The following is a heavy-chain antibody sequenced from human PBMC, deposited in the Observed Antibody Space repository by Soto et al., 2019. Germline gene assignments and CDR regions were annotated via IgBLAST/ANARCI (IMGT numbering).Heavy chain of an antibody. D-gene: IGHD3-10*01. Sequence: SETLSLTCTVSGGSISSYYWSWIRQPPGKGLEWIGYIYYSGSTNYNPSLKSRVTISVDTSKNQFSLKLSSVTAADTAVYYCARTMVRGVIIIDYWGQGTLVTVSS. CDR2: IYYSGST. CDR3: ARTMVRGVIIIDY. CDR1: GGSISSYY. J-gene: IGHJ4*02. V-gene: IGHV4-59*01.